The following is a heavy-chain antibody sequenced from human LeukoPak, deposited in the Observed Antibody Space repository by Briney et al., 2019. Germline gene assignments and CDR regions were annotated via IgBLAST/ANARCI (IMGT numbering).Heavy chain of an antibody. J-gene: IGHJ4*02. V-gene: IGHV3-23*01. CDR1: GFTFIIYA. CDR2: MSGSGGST. D-gene: IGHD6-19*01. Sequence: GSLRLSCAASGFTFIIYAMSWVRQAPGKGLEWVSSMSGSGGSTHKAGSVRGRFSISRDNSKNTMYLKVNSMRADDTAVYYCASSGLNRFEYWGQGALVTVSS. CDR3: ASSGLNRFEY.